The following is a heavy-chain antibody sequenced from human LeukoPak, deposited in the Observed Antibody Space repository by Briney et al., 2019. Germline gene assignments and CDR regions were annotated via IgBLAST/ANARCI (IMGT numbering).Heavy chain of an antibody. CDR2: INADGSTA. D-gene: IGHD1-14*01. J-gene: IGHJ3*01. V-gene: IGHV3-74*01. CDR1: GFTFGNSW. CDR3: VVVVEPPDSDGFDV. Sequence: GGTLRLSCAASGFTFGNSWVHWVRQAPGKGLVWVSLINADGSTATYADSVRGRFTISRDNARNTLSLQMNSLTIEDTAVYYCVVVVEPPDSDGFDVWGQGTMITVSS.